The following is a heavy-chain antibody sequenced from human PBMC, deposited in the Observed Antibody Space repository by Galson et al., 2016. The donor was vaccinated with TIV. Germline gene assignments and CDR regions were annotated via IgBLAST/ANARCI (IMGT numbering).Heavy chain of an antibody. J-gene: IGHJ4*02. Sequence: SLRLSCAASGFTFSSYEMNWVRQAPGKGLEWVSYIIESGRSTYYADSVKGRFSISRDNAKNSLYLQMSSLRAEDKAGYYCARGRGYCDTTSCYVDYWGQGTLVTVSS. V-gene: IGHV3-48*03. D-gene: IGHD2-2*01. CDR1: GFTFSSYE. CDR2: IIESGRST. CDR3: ARGRGYCDTTSCYVDY.